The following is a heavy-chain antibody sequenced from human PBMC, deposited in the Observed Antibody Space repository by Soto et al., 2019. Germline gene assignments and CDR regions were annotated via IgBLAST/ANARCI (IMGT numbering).Heavy chain of an antibody. J-gene: IGHJ4*02. D-gene: IGHD2-21*02. V-gene: IGHV5-51*01. CDR1: GYSFTSYW. CDR2: IYPGDSDT. CDR3: ARRIAYCGGDCYPYYFDY. Sequence: PGESLKISCKGSGYSFTSYWIGWVRQMPGKGLEWMGIIYPGDSDTRYSPSFQGQVTISADKSISTAYPQWSSLKASDTAMYYCARRIAYCGGDCYPYYFDYWGQGTLVTVSS.